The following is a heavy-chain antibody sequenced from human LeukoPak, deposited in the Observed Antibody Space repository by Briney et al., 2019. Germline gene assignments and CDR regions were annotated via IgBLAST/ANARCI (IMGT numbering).Heavy chain of an antibody. D-gene: IGHD3-10*01. J-gene: IGHJ4*02. Sequence: ASVKVSCKASGYTFTGYYMHWVRQAPGQGLEWMRWINPNSGGTNYAQKFQGRVTMTRDTSISTAYMELSRLRSDDTAVYYCARDDTGVIRGIRFHYWGQGTLVTVSS. CDR1: GYTFTGYY. CDR3: ARDDTGVIRGIRFHY. V-gene: IGHV1-2*02. CDR2: INPNSGGT.